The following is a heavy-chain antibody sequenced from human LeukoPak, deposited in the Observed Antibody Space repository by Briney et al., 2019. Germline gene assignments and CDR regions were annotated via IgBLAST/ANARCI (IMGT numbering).Heavy chain of an antibody. V-gene: IGHV3-21*01. CDR1: GFTFSSYS. J-gene: IGHJ4*02. Sequence: RSGGSLRLSCAASGFTFSSYSMNWVRQAPGKGLEWVSSISSSSSYIYYADSVKGRFTISRDNAKNSLYLQMNSLRAEDTAVYYCARDFYSSGCKGDWGQGTLVTVSS. D-gene: IGHD6-19*01. CDR2: ISSSSSYI. CDR3: ARDFYSSGCKGD.